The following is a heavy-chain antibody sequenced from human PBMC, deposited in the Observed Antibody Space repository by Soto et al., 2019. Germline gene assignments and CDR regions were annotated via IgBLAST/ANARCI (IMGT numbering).Heavy chain of an antibody. Sequence: PSETLSLTCRFSGGSISSGDYYWNWIRQPPGKGLEWIGHIYYSGSTYYNSSLKSRVTISLDTSKNQFSLKLSSVTAADTAVYYCASHSSHWPFFDFWGQGTLVTVPQ. J-gene: IGHJ4*02. V-gene: IGHV4-30-4*01. D-gene: IGHD6-13*01. CDR1: GGSISSGDYY. CDR3: ASHSSHWPFFDF. CDR2: IYYSGST.